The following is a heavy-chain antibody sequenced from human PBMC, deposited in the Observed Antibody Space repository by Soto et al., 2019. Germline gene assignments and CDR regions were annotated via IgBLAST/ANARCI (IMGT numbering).Heavy chain of an antibody. CDR1: GFTLSSYA. V-gene: IGHV3-23*01. CDR3: AKGRGGARGIPTGFDY. CDR2: ISGSGGST. D-gene: IGHD1-26*01. Sequence: GGSLRLSCAASGFTLSSYAMSWVRQAPGKGLEWVSAISGSGGSTYYADSVQGRFTISRDNSKNTLYLQMNSLSAEDTAVYYCAKGRGGARGIPTGFDYWGQGTLVTVSS. J-gene: IGHJ4*02.